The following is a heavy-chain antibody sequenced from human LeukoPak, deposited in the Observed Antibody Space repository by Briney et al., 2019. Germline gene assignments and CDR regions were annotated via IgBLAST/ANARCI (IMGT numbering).Heavy chain of an antibody. CDR3: ATFRPYSSSSIEGANLDY. CDR1: GCTFSSYA. V-gene: IGHV1-69*13. J-gene: IGHJ4*02. Sequence: SVNVSCKASGCTFSSYAISWVRQAPGQGLECMGGIIPLFCTANYAQKFQDRVTITADESTSTAYMELSSLRSEDTAVYYCATFRPYSSSSIEGANLDYWGQGTLVTVSS. D-gene: IGHD6-6*01. CDR2: IIPLFCTA.